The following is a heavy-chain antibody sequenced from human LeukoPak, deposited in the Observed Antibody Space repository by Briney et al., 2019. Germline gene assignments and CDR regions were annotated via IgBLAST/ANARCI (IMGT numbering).Heavy chain of an antibody. CDR1: GGTFSSYT. D-gene: IGHD3/OR15-3a*01. CDR2: IIPNLGIA. J-gene: IGHJ4*02. CDR3: ASGTGGMVYDY. V-gene: IGHV1-69*02. Sequence: VASVKVSCKASGGTFSSYTISWVRQAPGQGLEWMGRIIPNLGIANYAQKFQGRVTITADKSTSTAYMELSSLRSEDTAVYYCASGTGGMVYDYWGQGTLVTVSS.